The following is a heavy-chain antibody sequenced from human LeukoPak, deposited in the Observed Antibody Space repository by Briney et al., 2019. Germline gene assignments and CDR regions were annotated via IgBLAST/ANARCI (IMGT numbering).Heavy chain of an antibody. D-gene: IGHD3-22*01. J-gene: IGHJ5*02. CDR1: GFTLSSYS. CDR3: ATDYYDSSGYGFDP. CDR2: ISSSSSYI. Sequence: GRSLRLSCAASGFTLSSYSMNWVRQAPGKGLEWVSSISSSSSYIYYADSVKGRFTIFRDNAKNSLYLQMNSLRAEDTAVYYCATDYYDSSGYGFDPWGQGTLVTVSS. V-gene: IGHV3-21*01.